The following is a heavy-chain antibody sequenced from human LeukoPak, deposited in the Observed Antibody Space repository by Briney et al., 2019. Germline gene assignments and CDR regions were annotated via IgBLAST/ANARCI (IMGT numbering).Heavy chain of an antibody. CDR2: ISGSGGST. Sequence: PGGSLRLSCAASGFTFSSYAMSWVSQAPGKGLEWVSAISGSGGSTYYADSVKGRFTISRDNSRNTMYLQMDSLRAEDTAVYYCAKEYDSGGYGANFDYWGQGTLVTVSS. CDR1: GFTFSSYA. V-gene: IGHV3-23*01. J-gene: IGHJ4*02. CDR3: AKEYDSGGYGANFDY. D-gene: IGHD3-10*01.